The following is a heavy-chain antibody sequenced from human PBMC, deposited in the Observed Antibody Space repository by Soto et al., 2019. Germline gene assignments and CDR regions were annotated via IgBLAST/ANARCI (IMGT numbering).Heavy chain of an antibody. CDR3: ARDGMRAATFFVVIRRHYNAIHV. CDR2: IWYDGSNK. D-gene: IGHD3-3*01. Sequence: GGYLGLSCAASGVSFSRYGMHWVRQAPGKGLEWVEVIWYDGSNKYYADSVKGRFTISRDNSKNTLYLQMNSLRAEDTAVYYCARDGMRAATFFVVIRRHYNAIHVSDQGPTLTRSS. CDR1: GVSFSRYG. V-gene: IGHV3-33*01. J-gene: IGHJ6*02.